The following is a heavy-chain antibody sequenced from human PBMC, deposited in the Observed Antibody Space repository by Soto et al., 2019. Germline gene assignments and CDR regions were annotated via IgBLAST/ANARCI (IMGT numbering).Heavy chain of an antibody. V-gene: IGHV4-59*08. J-gene: IGHJ6*02. CDR2: IYHSGSS. Sequence: PSETLSLTYTVSGGSITSYYWSWIRQPPGKGLEWIGYIYHSGSSNYNPSLKSRVTISADTSKNQFSLKLTSVTAADTAVYYCARHPGYCSGNGCYGYYTMDVWGQGTTVTVSS. CDR1: GGSITSYY. CDR3: ARHPGYCSGNGCYGYYTMDV. D-gene: IGHD2-2*01.